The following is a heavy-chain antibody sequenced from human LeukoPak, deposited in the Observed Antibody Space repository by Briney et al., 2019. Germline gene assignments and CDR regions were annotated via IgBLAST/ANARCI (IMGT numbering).Heavy chain of an antibody. D-gene: IGHD2-15*01. CDR3: ARARFCSGGSCSAEY. CDR1: GYSFTTYW. CDR2: IHPGDSDT. Sequence: GESLKISCKGSGYSFTTYWIGWVRQMPGKGLEWMGIIHPGDSDTRYSPSFQGQVTISADKSISTAYLQWSSLKASDTAMYYCARARFCSGGSCSAEYWGQGTLVTVSS. J-gene: IGHJ4*02. V-gene: IGHV5-51*01.